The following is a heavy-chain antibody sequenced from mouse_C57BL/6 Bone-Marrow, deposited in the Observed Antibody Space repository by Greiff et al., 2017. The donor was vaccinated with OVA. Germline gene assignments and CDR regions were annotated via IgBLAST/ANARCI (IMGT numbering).Heavy chain of an antibody. Sequence: EVQGVESGGGLVQSGRSLRLSCATSGFTFSDFYMEWVRQAPGKGLEWIAASRNKANDYTTEYSASVKGRFIVSRDTSQSILYLQMNALRAEDTAIYYCARDSSYYYGSSYGYFYVWGTGTTVTVSS. V-gene: IGHV7-1*01. CDR3: ARDSSYYYGSSYGYFYV. J-gene: IGHJ1*03. CDR2: SRNKANDYTT. CDR1: GFTFSDFY. D-gene: IGHD1-1*01.